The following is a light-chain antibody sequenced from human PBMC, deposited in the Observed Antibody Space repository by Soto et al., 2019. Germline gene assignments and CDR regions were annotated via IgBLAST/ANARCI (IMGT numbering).Light chain of an antibody. J-gene: IGKJ1*01. V-gene: IGKV3-15*01. CDR1: ESVNNH. CDR2: GVS. CDR3: QQYNNWPPRT. Sequence: ETVMTQSPVTLSVSPGERATLSCRASESVNNHLAWYQQKPGQAPRLLIYGVSTRATDIPARFSGSGSGTEFTLTISSLQSEDFAVYYCQQYNNWPPRTFGQGTKVEIK.